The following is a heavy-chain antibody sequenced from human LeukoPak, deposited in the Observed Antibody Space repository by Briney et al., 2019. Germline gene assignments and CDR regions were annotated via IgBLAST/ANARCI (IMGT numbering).Heavy chain of an antibody. CDR2: IWYDGSNK. Sequence: GSLRLSCAASGFTFSSYGMHWVRQAPGKGLEWVAVIWYDGSNKYYADSVKGRFTISRDNSKNTLYLQMNSLRAEDTAVYYCASYYYDGSGYYYPDYWGQGTLVTVSS. D-gene: IGHD3-22*01. CDR1: GFTFSSYG. J-gene: IGHJ4*02. V-gene: IGHV3-33*01. CDR3: ASYYYDGSGYYYPDY.